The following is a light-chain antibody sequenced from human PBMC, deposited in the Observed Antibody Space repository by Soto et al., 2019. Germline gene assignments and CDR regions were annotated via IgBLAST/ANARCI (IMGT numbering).Light chain of an antibody. CDR2: GAS. Sequence: EIVMTQSPATLSVSPGERATLSCRASQSVSSNLVWYQQKPGQAPRLLIYGASTRATDIPARFSGSGSGTEFTLTISSLQSEDFAVYYCQQYNNWPPWTFGQGTK. CDR3: QQYNNWPPWT. CDR1: QSVSSN. V-gene: IGKV3-15*01. J-gene: IGKJ1*01.